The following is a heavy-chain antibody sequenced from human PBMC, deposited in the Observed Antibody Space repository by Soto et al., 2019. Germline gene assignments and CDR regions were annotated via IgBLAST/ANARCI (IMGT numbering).Heavy chain of an antibody. V-gene: IGHV3-30*18. D-gene: IGHD5-12*01. CDR2: ISYDGSNK. CDR1: GFTFRSYG. CDR3: AKDNPAGGSDYYYGMDV. J-gene: IGHJ6*02. Sequence: PGGSLRLSCAASGFTFRSYGMHGVRQAPGKGLEWVAVISYDGSNKYYADSVKGRFTISRDNSKNTLYLQMNSLRAEDTAVYYCAKDNPAGGSDYYYGMDVWGQGTTVTVSS.